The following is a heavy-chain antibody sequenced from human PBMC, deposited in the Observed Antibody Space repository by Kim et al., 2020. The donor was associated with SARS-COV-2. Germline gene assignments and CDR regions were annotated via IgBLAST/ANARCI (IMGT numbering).Heavy chain of an antibody. D-gene: IGHD5-18*01. V-gene: IGHV4-39*01. J-gene: IGHJ4*02. CDR2: IYYSGST. CDR1: GGSISSSSYY. CDR3: ARHSPNPMQLWLLEYFDY. Sequence: SETLSLTCTVSGGSISSSSYYWGWIRQPPGKGLEWIGSIYYSGSTYYNPSLKSRVTISVDTSKNQFSLKLSSVTAADTAVYYCARHSPNPMQLWLLEYFDYWGQGTLVTVSS.